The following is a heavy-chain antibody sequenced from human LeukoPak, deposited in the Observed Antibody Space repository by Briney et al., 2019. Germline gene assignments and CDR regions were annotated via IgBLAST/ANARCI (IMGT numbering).Heavy chain of an antibody. CDR3: ARDHMWLGSGITYGMDV. V-gene: IGHV1-18*01. D-gene: IGHD3-10*01. Sequence: GASVKVSCKASGYTFTSYGIGWVRQAPGQGLEWMGWISAYNGNTNYAQKLQGRVTMTTDTSTSTAYMELRSLRSDDTAVYYCARDHMWLGSGITYGMDVWGQGTTVTVSS. CDR1: GYTFTSYG. CDR2: ISAYNGNT. J-gene: IGHJ6*02.